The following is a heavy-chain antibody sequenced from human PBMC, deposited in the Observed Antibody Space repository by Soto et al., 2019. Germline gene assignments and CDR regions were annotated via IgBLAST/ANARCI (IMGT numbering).Heavy chain of an antibody. CDR2: SIPIFGTA. V-gene: IGHV1-69*13. J-gene: IGHJ4*02. Sequence: SVKVSCKASGGTFSSYAISWVRQAPAQGLAWMGGSIPIFGTANYAQKFQGRVTITADESTSTAYMDLSSLRSEHTAVYYCASDAAHFKRGDLYYFDYWGQGTLVTVSS. CDR3: ASDAAHFKRGDLYYFDY. CDR1: GGTFSSYA. D-gene: IGHD2-21*01.